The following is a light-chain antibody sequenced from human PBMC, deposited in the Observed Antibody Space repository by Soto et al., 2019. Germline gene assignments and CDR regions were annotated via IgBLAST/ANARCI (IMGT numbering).Light chain of an antibody. J-gene: IGKJ5*01. CDR3: QQYNNWFT. V-gene: IGKV3-15*01. Sequence: EIVMTQSPATLSVSPGERATLSCRASQSVSSSLAWYQQKPGQAPRLLIYGASTRATGIPARFSGSGSGTEFTLTISSLQSEDFVVYYCQQYNNWFTFGQGTRLEIK. CDR1: QSVSSS. CDR2: GAS.